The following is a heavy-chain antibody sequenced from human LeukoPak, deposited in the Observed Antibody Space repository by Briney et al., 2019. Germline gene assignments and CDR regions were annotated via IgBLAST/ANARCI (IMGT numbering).Heavy chain of an antibody. D-gene: IGHD6-19*01. CDR3: ATGMAVGLPLY. Sequence: SVKVSCKASGGTFSSYAISWVRQAPGQGLEWMGGIIPIFATANYAQKFRGRVTITADKSTSTAYMELSSLRSEDTAVYYCATGMAVGLPLYWGQGTLVTVSS. CDR2: IIPIFATA. CDR1: GGTFSSYA. J-gene: IGHJ4*02. V-gene: IGHV1-69*06.